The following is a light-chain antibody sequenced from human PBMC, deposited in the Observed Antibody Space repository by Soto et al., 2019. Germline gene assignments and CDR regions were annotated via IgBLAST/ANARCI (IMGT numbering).Light chain of an antibody. Sequence: EVVLTQSPGTLSLSPGERATLSCRASQRINTSYLAWYQQKPGQAPRLIVSGASIRATGIPDRFSGSGSGTDFTLTISRLEPEDFATYYCQQANSFPYTFGQGTKLEIK. J-gene: IGKJ2*01. CDR2: GAS. V-gene: IGKV3-20*01. CDR1: QRINTSY. CDR3: QQANSFPYT.